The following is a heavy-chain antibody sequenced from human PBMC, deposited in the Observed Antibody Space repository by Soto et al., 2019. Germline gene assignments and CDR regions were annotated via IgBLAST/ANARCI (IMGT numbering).Heavy chain of an antibody. CDR3: AKGMGITMIVVVSDAFDI. D-gene: IGHD3-22*01. V-gene: IGHV3-23*01. J-gene: IGHJ3*02. CDR2: ISGSGGST. Sequence: RRLSCAASGFTFSSYAMSWVRQAPGKGLEWVSAISGSGGSTYYADSVKGRFTISRDNSKNTLYLQMNSLRAEDTAVYYCAKGMGITMIVVVSDAFDIWGQGTMGTVS. CDR1: GFTFSSYA.